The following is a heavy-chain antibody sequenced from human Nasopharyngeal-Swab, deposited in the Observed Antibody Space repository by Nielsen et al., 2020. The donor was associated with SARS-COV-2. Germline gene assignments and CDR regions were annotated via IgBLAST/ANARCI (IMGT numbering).Heavy chain of an antibody. J-gene: IGHJ6*02. CDR1: GGTFSSYA. V-gene: IGHV1-8*02. Sequence: ASVKVSCKASGGTFSSYAISWVRQATGQGLEWMGWMNPNSGNTGYAQKFQGRVTMTRNTSISTAYMELSSLRSEDTAVYYCARGYCSGGSCYWWHYYGMDVWGQGTTVTVSS. CDR3: ARGYCSGGSCYWWHYYGMDV. CDR2: MNPNSGNT. D-gene: IGHD2-15*01.